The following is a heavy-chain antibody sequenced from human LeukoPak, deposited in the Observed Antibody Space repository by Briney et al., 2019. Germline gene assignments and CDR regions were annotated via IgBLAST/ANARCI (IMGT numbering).Heavy chain of an antibody. V-gene: IGHV1-2*02. Sequence: GASVKVSCKASGYTFTGYYMHWVRQAPGQGLEWMGWINPNSGGTNYAQKFQGRVTMTRDTSISTAYMELSRLRSDDTAVYYCARVQLLWFGDFDYWGQGTLVTVSS. CDR3: ARVQLLWFGDFDY. J-gene: IGHJ4*02. CDR1: GYTFTGYY. D-gene: IGHD3-10*01. CDR2: INPNSGGT.